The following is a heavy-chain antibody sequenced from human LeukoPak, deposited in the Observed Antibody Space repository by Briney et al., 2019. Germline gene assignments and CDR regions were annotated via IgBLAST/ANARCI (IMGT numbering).Heavy chain of an antibody. V-gene: IGHV5-51*01. CDR3: ARYGYSYGYHFDY. Sequence: GESLKVSCKGSGYSFSSYWIGWVRQMPGKGLEWMGIIYPGDSDTRYSPSFQGQVTISADKSISTAYLQWSSLKASDTAMYYCARYGYSYGYHFDYWGQGTLVTVSS. CDR2: IYPGDSDT. J-gene: IGHJ4*02. D-gene: IGHD5-18*01. CDR1: GYSFSSYW.